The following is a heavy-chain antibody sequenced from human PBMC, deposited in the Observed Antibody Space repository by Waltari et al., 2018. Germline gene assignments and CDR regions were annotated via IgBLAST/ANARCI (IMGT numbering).Heavy chain of an antibody. J-gene: IGHJ5*02. Sequence: QVQLVESGGDVVQPGRSLRLSCAASGFTSSSSGMPWVRQAPGKGLEWVAVIWHDGSKEYYIDSVKGRFTISRDNSKNSLYLQMNSLRAEDTAVYYCARPMYSGSYGGFDPWGQGTLVTVSS. CDR1: GFTSSSSG. D-gene: IGHD1-26*01. V-gene: IGHV3-33*01. CDR3: ARPMYSGSYGGFDP. CDR2: IWHDGSKE.